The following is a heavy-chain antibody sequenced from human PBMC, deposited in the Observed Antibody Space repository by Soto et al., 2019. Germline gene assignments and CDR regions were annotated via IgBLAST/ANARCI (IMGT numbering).Heavy chain of an antibody. CDR3: ARDRSSSWYDRWFET. CDR1: GGSISSYY. CDR2: IYYSGST. J-gene: IGHJ5*02. D-gene: IGHD6-13*01. V-gene: IGHV4-59*01. Sequence: LSLTCTGSGGSISSYYWSWIRQPPVKGLEWIGYIYYSGSTNSNPSLKSRVTISVDTSTNQFSLKLSSVTAADTVVYYCARDRSSSWYDRWFETRRQGTLV.